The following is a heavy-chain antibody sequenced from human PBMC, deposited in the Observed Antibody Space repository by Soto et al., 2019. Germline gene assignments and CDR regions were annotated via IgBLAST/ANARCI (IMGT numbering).Heavy chain of an antibody. V-gene: IGHV1-18*01. D-gene: IGHD2-15*01. CDR3: AGDRGYCRSGTCYREWFDP. CDR1: GYTFTTHG. CDR2: VRGDNGHT. Sequence: QVQLVQSGAEVKKPGASVKVSCKASGYTFTTHGISWVRQVPGQGLEGMGWVRGDNGHTKSAQRLQGRVTMTTDTSITTAYTELRSLSADDTAVYCCAGDRGYCRSGTCYREWFDPWGQGTLVTVSS. J-gene: IGHJ5*02.